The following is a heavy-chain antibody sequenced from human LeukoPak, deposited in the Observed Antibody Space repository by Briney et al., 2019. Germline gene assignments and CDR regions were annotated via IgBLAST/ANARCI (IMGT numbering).Heavy chain of an antibody. V-gene: IGHV1-18*01. D-gene: IGHD2-2*01. CDR3: ASDGGYQLPYYFDY. CDR1: GYTFTSYG. CDR2: ISAYNGNT. J-gene: IGHJ4*02. Sequence: ASVKVSXKASGYTFTSYGISWVRQAPGQGLEWMGWISAYNGNTNYAQKLQGRVTMTTDTSTSTAYMELRSLRSDDTAVYYCASDGGYQLPYYFDYWGQGTLVTVSS.